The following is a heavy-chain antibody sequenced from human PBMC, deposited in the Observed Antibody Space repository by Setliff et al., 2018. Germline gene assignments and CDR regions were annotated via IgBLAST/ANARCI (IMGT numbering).Heavy chain of an antibody. Sequence: ASVKVSCKASGYTFTNYYMHWVRQAPGQGLEWMGIIKPSGGSTNYAQKFQGRVTMTRDTSTSTVYMEQSSLRSEDTAVYYCARESGGDYNFNFDYWGQGTLVTVSS. CDR3: ARESGGDYNFNFDY. D-gene: IGHD3-3*01. V-gene: IGHV1-46*01. CDR2: IKPSGGST. CDR1: GYTFTNYY. J-gene: IGHJ4*02.